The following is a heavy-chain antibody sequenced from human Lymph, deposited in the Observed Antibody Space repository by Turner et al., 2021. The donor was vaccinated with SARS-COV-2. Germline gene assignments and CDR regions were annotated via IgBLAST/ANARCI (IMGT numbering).Heavy chain of an antibody. J-gene: IGHJ6*02. CDR3: AGDQHPYNCYGMDV. CDR2: ISSSRTYI. CDR1: GLTFSSYS. Sequence: QLVASGGAVVKRGGCRRLSCATSGLTFSSYSMNWFRQALGKGVEWVSSISSSRTYIYYADSVKGRFTISRDNAKNSLFLQMNSPGVEDTSGYYCAGDQHPYNCYGMDVWGQGTTVTVSS. V-gene: IGHV3-21*01.